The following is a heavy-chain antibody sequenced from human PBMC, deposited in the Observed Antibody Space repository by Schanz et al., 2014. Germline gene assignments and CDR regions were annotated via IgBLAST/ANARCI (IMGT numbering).Heavy chain of an antibody. J-gene: IGHJ4*02. CDR1: GFSISGSA. D-gene: IGHD3-10*01. CDR2: VRTRNNYYAT. CDR3: ASFDNDGPYYINF. Sequence: EEQVVESGGGLVRPGESLRLSCAATGFSISGSAIHWVRQPPGRGLEWVGRVRTRNNYYATQYAAPVKGRFTISRDDSKNLAYLQMNNLRSEDTGLYYCASFDNDGPYYINFWGQGTLVTVS. V-gene: IGHV3-73*01.